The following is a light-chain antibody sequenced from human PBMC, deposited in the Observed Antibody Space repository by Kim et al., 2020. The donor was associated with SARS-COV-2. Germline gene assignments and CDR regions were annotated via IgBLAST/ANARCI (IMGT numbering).Light chain of an antibody. CDR2: DVS. CDR1: SSDVGGYNY. J-gene: IGLJ2*01. V-gene: IGLV2-14*03. Sequence: QSITISCTGTSSDVGGYNYVSWYQQHPGKAPKLMIYDVSKRPSGVSNRFSGSKSGNTASLTISGLQAEDEAHYYCSSYTSSSTFVFGGGTQLTVL. CDR3: SSYTSSSTFV.